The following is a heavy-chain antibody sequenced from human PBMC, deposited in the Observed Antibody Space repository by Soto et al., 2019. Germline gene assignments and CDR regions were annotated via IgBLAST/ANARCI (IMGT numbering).Heavy chain of an antibody. CDR1: GFTFSSYG. V-gene: IGHV3-30*18. J-gene: IGHJ4*02. D-gene: IGHD5-18*01. CDR2: ISYDGSNK. CDR3: AKGGIQLWLRLDY. Sequence: QVQLVESGGGVVQPGRSLRLSCAASGFTFSSYGMHWVRQAPGKGLEWVAVISYDGSNKYYADSVKGRFTISRDNSKNTLYLKMNSLRAEDTAVYYCAKGGIQLWLRLDYWGQGTLVTVSS.